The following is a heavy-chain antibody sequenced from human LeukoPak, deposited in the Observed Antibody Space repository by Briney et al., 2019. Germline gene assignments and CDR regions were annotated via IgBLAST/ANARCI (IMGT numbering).Heavy chain of an antibody. D-gene: IGHD2-15*01. V-gene: IGHV1-69*05. CDR2: IISIFGTA. CDR3: AGDRTCGGSCSPGDY. CDR1: GGSFSSYA. Sequence: SVKVSCKASGGSFSSYAISWVRQAPGQGLEWMGGIISIFGTANYAQKFQGRVTMTRDMSTSTVYMELSSLRSEDTAVYYCAGDRTCGGSCSPGDYWGQGTLVTVSS. J-gene: IGHJ4*02.